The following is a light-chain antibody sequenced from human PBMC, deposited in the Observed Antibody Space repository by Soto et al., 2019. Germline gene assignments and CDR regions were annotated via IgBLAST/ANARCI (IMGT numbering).Light chain of an antibody. V-gene: IGLV1-44*01. Sequence: QSVLTQPPSASGTPGQRVTISCSGSSSNIGSNTVNWYQQLPGTAPKLLIYSNNQRPSGVPDRFSGSKSGTSASLAISWLQSEDEADYYCAAWDDSLNGVVLGGGTQLTVL. CDR3: AAWDDSLNGVV. J-gene: IGLJ2*01. CDR1: SSNIGSNT. CDR2: SNN.